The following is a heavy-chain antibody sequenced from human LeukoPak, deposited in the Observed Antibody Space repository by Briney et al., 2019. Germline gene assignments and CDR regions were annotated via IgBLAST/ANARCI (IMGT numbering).Heavy chain of an antibody. D-gene: IGHD2-2*01. CDR1: GYTFTGYH. CDR3: ARDYCSSTSCLFDY. Sequence: ASVKVSCKASGYTFTGYHMHWVRQAPGQGLEWMGRINPNSGDTNYAQKLQGRVTMTRDTSISTAYMELSRLRSDDTAVYYCARDYCSSTSCLFDYWGQGTLVTVSS. V-gene: IGHV1-2*06. J-gene: IGHJ4*02. CDR2: INPNSGDT.